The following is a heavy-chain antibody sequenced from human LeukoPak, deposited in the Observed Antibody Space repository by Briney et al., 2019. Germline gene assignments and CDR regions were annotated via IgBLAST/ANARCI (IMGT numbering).Heavy chain of an antibody. V-gene: IGHV3-20*04. D-gene: IGHD4-11*01. CDR1: GFTFDDYA. Sequence: GGSLRLSCVASGFTFDDYAMSWVRQVPGKGLEGVSGINWNGASTTYGDSVKGRFTVSRVNAKNSLYLQMNSLRAEDTAFYYCARVNGYSNGDFDFWGQGTLVVVSS. J-gene: IGHJ4*02. CDR3: ARVNGYSNGDFDF. CDR2: INWNGAST.